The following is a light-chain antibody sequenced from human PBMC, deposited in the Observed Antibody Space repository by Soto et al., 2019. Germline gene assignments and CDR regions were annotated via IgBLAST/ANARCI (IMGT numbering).Light chain of an antibody. Sequence: SMLTPSPGTPSFSPGERGTPPLRASQSVSSSYLAWYRQRPGQAPRLLFYGASSRATGVPDRFSGSGSGTDFTLTISRLGPEDFAVYYCQQYGNSPTFGQGTKVDIK. CDR1: QSVSSSY. CDR2: GAS. CDR3: QQYGNSPT. V-gene: IGKV3-20*01. J-gene: IGKJ2*01.